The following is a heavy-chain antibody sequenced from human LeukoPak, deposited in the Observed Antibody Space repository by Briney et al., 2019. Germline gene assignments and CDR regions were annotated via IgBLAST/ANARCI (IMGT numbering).Heavy chain of an antibody. CDR1: GGSFSGYY. Sequence: SETLSLTCAVYGGSFSGYYWSWIRQPPGKGLEWIGEINHSGSTNYNPSLESRVTISVDTSKNQFSLKLSSVTAADTAVYYCARVVDADYAALDYWGQGTLVTVSS. V-gene: IGHV4-34*01. D-gene: IGHD2-8*01. CDR2: INHSGST. CDR3: ARVVDADYAALDY. J-gene: IGHJ4*02.